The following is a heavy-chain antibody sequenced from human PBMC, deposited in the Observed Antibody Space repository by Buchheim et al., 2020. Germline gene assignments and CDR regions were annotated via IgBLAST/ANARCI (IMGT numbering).Heavy chain of an antibody. V-gene: IGHV4-4*02. J-gene: IGHJ6*02. CDR2: IYQSGTT. Sequence: QVQLQESGPGLVKPSGTLSLTCSVSGASISSRNWWTWVRQSPGKGLEWIGEIYQSGTTNYNPSLKSRVTISVDTSQDQFSLKLGSVTAADTAVYYCARLRDGLGTGMDVWGQGTT. CDR1: GASISSRNW. D-gene: IGHD3-10*01. CDR3: ARLRDGLGTGMDV.